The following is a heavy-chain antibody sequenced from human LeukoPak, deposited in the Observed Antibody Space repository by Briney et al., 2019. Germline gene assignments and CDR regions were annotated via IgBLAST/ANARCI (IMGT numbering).Heavy chain of an antibody. CDR1: GFTFSSYA. CDR3: ARDRGRTIGAFDI. CDR2: KSYDGSNK. J-gene: IGHJ3*02. D-gene: IGHD3-3*01. Sequence: GGSLRLSCAASGFTFSSYAMHWVRQAPGKGLEWVAVKSYDGSNKYYADSVKGRFTISRDNSKNTLYLQMNSLRAEDTAVYYCARDRGRTIGAFDIWGQGTMVTVSS. V-gene: IGHV3-30*04.